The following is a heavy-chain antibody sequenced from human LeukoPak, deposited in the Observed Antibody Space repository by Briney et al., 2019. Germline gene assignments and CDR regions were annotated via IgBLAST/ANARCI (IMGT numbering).Heavy chain of an antibody. CDR1: GFTFSPYS. CDR3: ARDHYGDFPFYFDY. Sequence: GGSLRLSCAASGFTFSPYSMNWVRQAPGKGLEWVSYISSSSSTIYYADSVKGRFTISRDNAKNSLYLQMNSLRAEDTAVYYCARDHYGDFPFYFDYWGQGTLVTVSS. CDR2: ISSSSSTI. D-gene: IGHD4-17*01. V-gene: IGHV3-48*04. J-gene: IGHJ4*02.